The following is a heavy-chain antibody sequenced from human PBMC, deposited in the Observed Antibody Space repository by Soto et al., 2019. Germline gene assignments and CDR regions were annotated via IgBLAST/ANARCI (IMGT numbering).Heavy chain of an antibody. CDR3: ARDVSGSFDYYYGMDV. V-gene: IGHV1-18*01. CDR2: ISAYNGNT. Sequence: ASVKVSCKASGYTFTSYGISWVRQAPGQGLEWMGWISAYNGNTNYAQKLQGRVTMTTDTSTSTAYMELRSLRSDDTAVYYCARDVSGSFDYYYGMDVWGQGTLVTVSS. CDR1: GYTFTSYG. D-gene: IGHD1-26*01. J-gene: IGHJ6*02.